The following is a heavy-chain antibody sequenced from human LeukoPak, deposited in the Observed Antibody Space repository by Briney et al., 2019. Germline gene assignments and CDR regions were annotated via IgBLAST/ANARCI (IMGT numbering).Heavy chain of an antibody. CDR3: AKDLGWYDILTGYSGYFDY. V-gene: IGHV3-23*01. J-gene: IGHJ4*02. Sequence: GGSLRLSCAASGFTFSSYAMSWVRQAPGKGLEWVSAISGSGGSTYYADSVKGRFTISRDNSKNTLYLQMNSLRAEDTAVYYCAKDLGWYDILTGYSGYFDYWGQGTLVTVSS. CDR2: ISGSGGST. CDR1: GFTFSSYA. D-gene: IGHD3-9*01.